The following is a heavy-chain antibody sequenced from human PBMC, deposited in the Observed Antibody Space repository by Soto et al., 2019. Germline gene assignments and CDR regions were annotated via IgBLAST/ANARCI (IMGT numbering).Heavy chain of an antibody. CDR2: INHSGST. CDR1: GGSFSGYY. Sequence: SETLSLTCAVYGGSFSGYYWSRIRQPPGKGLEWIGEINHSGSTNYNPSLKSRVTISVDTSKNQFSLKLSSVTAADTAVYYCARFPVAGLFSRYYYYGMDVCGQGTTVS. CDR3: ARFPVAGLFSRYYYYGMDV. V-gene: IGHV4-34*01. J-gene: IGHJ6*02. D-gene: IGHD6-19*01.